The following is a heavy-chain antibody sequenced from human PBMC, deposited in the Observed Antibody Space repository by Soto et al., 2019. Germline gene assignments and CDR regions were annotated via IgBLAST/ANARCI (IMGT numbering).Heavy chain of an antibody. CDR1: GGSFSGYY. CDR3: ATRNIPAANFDY. D-gene: IGHD2-2*01. Sequence: SETLSLTCAVYGGSFSGYYWSWIRQPPGKGLEWIGEINHSGSTNYNPSLKSRVTISVDTSKNQFSLKLSSVTAADTAVYYCATRNIPAANFDYWGQGTLAPISS. V-gene: IGHV4-34*01. CDR2: INHSGST. J-gene: IGHJ4*02.